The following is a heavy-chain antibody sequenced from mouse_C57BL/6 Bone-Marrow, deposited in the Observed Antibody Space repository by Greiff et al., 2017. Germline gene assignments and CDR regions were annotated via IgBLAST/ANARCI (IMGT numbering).Heavy chain of an antibody. V-gene: IGHV1-80*01. J-gene: IGHJ1*03. D-gene: IGHD1-1*01. CDR1: GYAFSSYW. CDR2: IYPGDGDT. CDR3: ARSTTVEGNWYFDV. Sequence: QVQLQQSGAELVKPGASVKISCKASGYAFSSYWMNWVKQRPGKGLEWIGQIYPGDGDTNYNGKFKGKATLTADKSSSTAYMQLSSLTSEDSAVYFCARSTTVEGNWYFDVWGTGTTVTVSS.